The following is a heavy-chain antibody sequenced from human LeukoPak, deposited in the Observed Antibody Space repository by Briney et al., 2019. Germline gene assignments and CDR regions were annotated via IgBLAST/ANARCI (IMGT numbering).Heavy chain of an antibody. CDR1: GFTFSSDS. Sequence: GGSLRLSCAASGFTFSSDSMNWVRQAPGKRLEWVSSISSSSSYIYYADSVKGRFTISRDNAKNSLYLQMNSLRAEDTAVYYCAREGEGYSGYDWGYYYGMDVWGQGTTVTVSS. V-gene: IGHV3-21*01. CDR2: ISSSSSYI. D-gene: IGHD5-12*01. J-gene: IGHJ6*02. CDR3: AREGEGYSGYDWGYYYGMDV.